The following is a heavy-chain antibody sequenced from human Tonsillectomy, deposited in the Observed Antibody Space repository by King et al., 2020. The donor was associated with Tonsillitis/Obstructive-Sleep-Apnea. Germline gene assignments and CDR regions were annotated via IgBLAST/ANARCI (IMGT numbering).Heavy chain of an antibody. CDR3: ARPAPGYDFWSGLSYFDY. CDR2: IYSGGST. V-gene: IGHV3-53*04. CDR1: GFTVSSNY. D-gene: IGHD3-3*01. Sequence: VQLVESGGGLVQPGGSLRLSCAASGFTVSSNYMSWVRQAPGKGLEWVSVIYSGGSTYYADSVKGRFTISRHNSKNTLYLQMNSLRAEDTAVYYCARPAPGYDFWSGLSYFDYWGQGTLVTVSS. J-gene: IGHJ4*02.